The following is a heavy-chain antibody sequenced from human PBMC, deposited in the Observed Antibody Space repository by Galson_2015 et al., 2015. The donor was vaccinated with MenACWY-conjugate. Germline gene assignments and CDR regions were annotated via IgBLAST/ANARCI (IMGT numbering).Heavy chain of an antibody. CDR2: ISSSSSYI. V-gene: IGHV3-21*01. CDR1: GFTFSSYS. D-gene: IGHD2-2*01. Sequence: SLRLSCAASGFTFSSYSMNWVRQAPGKGLEWVSSISSSSSYIYYADSVKGRFTISRDNAKNSLYLQMNSLRAEDTAVYYCASAYCRSSSTSTYTNHFQYWGQGTLVTVSS. CDR3: ASAYCRSSSTSTYTNHFQY. J-gene: IGHJ1*01.